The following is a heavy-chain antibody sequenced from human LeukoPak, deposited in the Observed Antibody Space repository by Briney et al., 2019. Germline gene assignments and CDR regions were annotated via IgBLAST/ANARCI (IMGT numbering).Heavy chain of an antibody. V-gene: IGHV1-69*13. CDR2: IIPIFGTA. J-gene: IGHJ4*02. Sequence: SVKVSCKASGGTFSSYAISWVRQAPGQGLEWMGGIIPIFGTANYAQKFQGRVTITADESTSTAYMELSSLRSEDTAVYYCARAEAAGTSLDYWGQGTLVTVSS. D-gene: IGHD6-13*01. CDR3: ARAEAAGTSLDY. CDR1: GGTFSSYA.